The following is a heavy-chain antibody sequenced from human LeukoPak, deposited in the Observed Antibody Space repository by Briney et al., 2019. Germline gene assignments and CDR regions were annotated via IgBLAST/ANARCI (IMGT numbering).Heavy chain of an antibody. CDR3: TRPYYYDSRIDP. J-gene: IGHJ5*02. CDR1: GGSISSGDYY. V-gene: IGHV4-30-4*01. D-gene: IGHD3-22*01. Sequence: SETLSLTCTVSGGSISSGDYYWSRIRQPPGKGLEWIAYMYYSGSTYYNPSLKSRVTMSADTSKNQLSLKLSSVTAADTAVYYCTRPYYYDSRIDPWGQGILVTVSS. CDR2: MYYSGST.